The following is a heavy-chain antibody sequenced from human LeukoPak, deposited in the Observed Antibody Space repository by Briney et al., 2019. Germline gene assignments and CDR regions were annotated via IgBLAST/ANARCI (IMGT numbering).Heavy chain of an antibody. J-gene: IGHJ3*02. V-gene: IGHV4-61*08. CDR2: IYYRGST. CDR1: GGSISSGDYY. CDR3: ARHRGGGLWWYAFDI. D-gene: IGHD2-21*01. Sequence: PSETLSLTCTVSGGSISSGDYYWSWIRQPPGKGLEWIGYIYYRGSTNYNPSLKSRVTISVDTSKNQFSPKLSSVTAADTAVYYCARHRGGGLWWYAFDIWGQGTMVTVSS.